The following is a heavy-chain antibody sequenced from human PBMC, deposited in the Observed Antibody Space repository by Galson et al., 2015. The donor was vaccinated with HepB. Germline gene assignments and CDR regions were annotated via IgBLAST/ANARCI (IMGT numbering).Heavy chain of an antibody. D-gene: IGHD3-3*01. CDR3: AKDLQGYNDDFWSAPDY. J-gene: IGHJ4*02. Sequence: SLRLSCAASGFTFSSYGMHWVRQAPGKGLEWVAVISYDGSNKYYADSVKGRFTISRDNSKNTLYLQMNSLRAEDTAVYYCAKDLQGYNDDFWSAPDYWGQGTLVTVSS. V-gene: IGHV3-30*18. CDR2: ISYDGSNK. CDR1: GFTFSSYG.